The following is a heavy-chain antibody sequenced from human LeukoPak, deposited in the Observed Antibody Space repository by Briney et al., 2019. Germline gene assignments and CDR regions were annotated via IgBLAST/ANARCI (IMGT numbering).Heavy chain of an antibody. CDR2: IIPILGIP. CDR1: GGTFNTYG. J-gene: IGHJ3*01. V-gene: IGHV1-69*04. CDR3: ARDMWRTPFDG. Sequence: SVKVSCKASGGTFNTYGISWVRQAPGQGLEWMGRIIPILGIPNYAQKFQGRVTITADKSTTTAYMELTSLRSEDTAVYYCARDMWRTPFDGWGQGTMVTVSP. D-gene: IGHD1-14*01.